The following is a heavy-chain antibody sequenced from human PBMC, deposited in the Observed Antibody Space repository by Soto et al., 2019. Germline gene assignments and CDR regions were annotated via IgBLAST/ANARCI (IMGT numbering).Heavy chain of an antibody. D-gene: IGHD4-4*01. Sequence: QVQLVQSGAEVKKPGASVKVSCKASRDTFISYDINWVRQAAGQGLEWMGWMNPKSANTGYGQKFQGRVTMTRNTSISTAYMELSSLRSEDTAVYYCARSPSWDTTVTPYYFDYWGQGTLVTVSS. CDR2: MNPKSANT. J-gene: IGHJ4*02. V-gene: IGHV1-8*01. CDR1: RDTFISYD. CDR3: ARSPSWDTTVTPYYFDY.